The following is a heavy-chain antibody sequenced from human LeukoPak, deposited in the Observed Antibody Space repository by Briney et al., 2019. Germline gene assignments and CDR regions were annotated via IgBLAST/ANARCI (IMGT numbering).Heavy chain of an antibody. D-gene: IGHD6-19*01. CDR1: GFMFHDYA. Sequence: GGSLGLSCAAPGFMFHDYAIHWVRQAPGKGLEWVSLISGDGGSTFYTDSVKGRFTISRDNSKNSLYLQMNSLRSDDTALYYCARESESSGWYDYWGQGTLVTVSS. V-gene: IGHV3-43*02. CDR3: ARESESSGWYDY. CDR2: ISGDGGST. J-gene: IGHJ4*02.